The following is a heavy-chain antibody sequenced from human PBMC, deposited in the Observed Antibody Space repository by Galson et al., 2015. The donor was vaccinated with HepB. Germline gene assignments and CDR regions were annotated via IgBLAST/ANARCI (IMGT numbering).Heavy chain of an antibody. V-gene: IGHV1-58*01. J-gene: IGHJ4*02. CDR1: GFTFTSSA. CDR2: IVVGSGNT. D-gene: IGHD3-9*01. CDR3: AAGVFIYYDILTGYKY. Sequence: SVKVSCKASGFTFTSSAVQWVRQARGQRLEWIGWIVVGSGNTNYAQKFQERVTITRDMSTSTAYMELSSLRSEDTAVYYCAAGVFIYYDILTGYKYWGQGTLVTVSS.